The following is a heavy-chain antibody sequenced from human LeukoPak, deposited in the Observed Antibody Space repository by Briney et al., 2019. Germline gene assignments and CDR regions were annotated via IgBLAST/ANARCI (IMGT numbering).Heavy chain of an antibody. D-gene: IGHD3-22*01. CDR1: GFTFSSYG. J-gene: IGHJ4*02. CDR2: IRYDGSNK. Sequence: PGGSLRLSCAASGFTFSSYGMHWVRQAPGKGLEWVAFIRYDGSNKYYADSVKGRFTISRDNSKNTLYLQMNSLRAEDTAVYYCAKDLYYYDSSGYWNFDYWGQGTLVTVSS. V-gene: IGHV3-30*02. CDR3: AKDLYYYDSSGYWNFDY.